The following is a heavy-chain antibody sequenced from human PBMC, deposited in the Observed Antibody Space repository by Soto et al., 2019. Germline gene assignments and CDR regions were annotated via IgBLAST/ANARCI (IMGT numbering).Heavy chain of an antibody. CDR2: IYYSGST. CDR3: ARDLSYGRMDV. V-gene: IGHV4-59*01. CDR1: GGSISSYY. Sequence: SETLSLTCTVSGGSISSYYWSWIRQPPGKGLEWIGYIYYSGSTNYNPSLKSRVTISVDTSKNQFSLKLSSVTAADTAVYYCARDLSYGRMDVWGQGTTVTVS. J-gene: IGHJ6*02. D-gene: IGHD4-17*01.